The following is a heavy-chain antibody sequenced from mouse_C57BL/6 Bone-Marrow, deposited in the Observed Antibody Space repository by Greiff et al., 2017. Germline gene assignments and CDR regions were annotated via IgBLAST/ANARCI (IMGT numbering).Heavy chain of an antibody. V-gene: IGHV1-64*01. CDR2: IHPNSGST. Sequence: QVQLQQPGAELVKPGASVKLSCKASGYTFTSYWMPWVKQRPGQGLEWIGMIHPNSGSTNYNEKFKSKATLTVDKSSSTAYMQLSSLTSEDSAVYYCARKGYYLFAYWGQGTLVTVSA. CDR3: ARKGYYLFAY. CDR1: GYTFTSYW. D-gene: IGHD2-12*01. J-gene: IGHJ3*01.